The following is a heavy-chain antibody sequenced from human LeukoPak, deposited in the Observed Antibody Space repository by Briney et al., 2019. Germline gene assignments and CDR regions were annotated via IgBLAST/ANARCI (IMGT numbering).Heavy chain of an antibody. Sequence: QSGGSLRLSCAASGFTFSSHWMHWVRQAPGKGLVWVSRIKGDGSSTSYADSVKGRLTIFRDNAKNTVYLQMNSLRGEDTAVYYCARGIPNSYGKDYWGQGTLVTVSS. CDR3: ARGIPNSYGKDY. D-gene: IGHD3-16*01. CDR1: GFTFSSHW. V-gene: IGHV3-74*01. J-gene: IGHJ4*02. CDR2: IKGDGSST.